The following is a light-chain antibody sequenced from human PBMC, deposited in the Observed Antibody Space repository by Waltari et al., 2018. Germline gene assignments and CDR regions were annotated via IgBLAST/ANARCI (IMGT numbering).Light chain of an antibody. CDR1: SSDVGNYNY. Sequence: QSALTQPPSASGSPGQSVTISCTGSSSDVGNYNYVSWYQQHPGKAPKLMIYEVTKRPSGVPDRCSGAKSGNTASLTVSGLQAEDEADYYCSSYAGSNNLMFGGGTKVTVL. V-gene: IGLV2-8*01. J-gene: IGLJ3*02. CDR2: EVT. CDR3: SSYAGSNNLM.